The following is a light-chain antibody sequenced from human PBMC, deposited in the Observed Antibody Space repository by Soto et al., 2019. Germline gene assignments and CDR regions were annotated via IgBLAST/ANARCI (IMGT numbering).Light chain of an antibody. Sequence: QSALTQPASVSGSPGQSITISCTGTSSDVGGYTYVSWYQQHPGKAPKLMIYEVSEWPSGVSDRFSGSKSGNTASLTISGLQAEDEADYYCSSYTRTDTVVFGGGTKVTVL. CDR2: EVS. CDR1: SSDVGGYTY. CDR3: SSYTRTDTVV. V-gene: IGLV2-14*01. J-gene: IGLJ2*01.